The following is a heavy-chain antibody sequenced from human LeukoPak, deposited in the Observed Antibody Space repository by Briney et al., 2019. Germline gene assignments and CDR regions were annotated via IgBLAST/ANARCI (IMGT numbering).Heavy chain of an antibody. D-gene: IGHD5-18*01. J-gene: IGHJ4*02. CDR2: IHSSGKT. CDR3: AREGGYSYGDAPLHFDY. V-gene: IGHV4-4*08. Sequence: SETLSLTCTVSGGSIISYYWSWIRQSPGKGLEWIGYIHSSGKTNYNPSFKSRVTISVDTSKNQFSLKLSSVTAADTAVYYCAREGGYSYGDAPLHFDYWGQGTLVTVSS. CDR1: GGSIISYY.